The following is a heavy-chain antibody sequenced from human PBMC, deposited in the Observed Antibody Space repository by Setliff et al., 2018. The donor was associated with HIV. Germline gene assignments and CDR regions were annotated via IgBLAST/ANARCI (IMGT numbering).Heavy chain of an antibody. CDR3: TRVGPWYYGRSGYLASWDY. J-gene: IGHJ4*02. Sequence: SVKVSCKTSGGTFSSHSFNWVRQTPGQGLQWMGGIIPFYAVANYAQRFRGSVTITADKSTSTVYMELSSLRSEDTAVYYCTRVGPWYYGRSGYLASWDYWGQGTQVTVSS. V-gene: IGHV1-69*10. CDR2: IIPFYAVA. CDR1: GGTFSSHS. D-gene: IGHD3-22*01.